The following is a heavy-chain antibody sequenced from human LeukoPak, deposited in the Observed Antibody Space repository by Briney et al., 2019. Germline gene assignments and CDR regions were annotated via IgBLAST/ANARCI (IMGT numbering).Heavy chain of an antibody. CDR1: GSTFSSYS. CDR3: ARVGIAVAGTH. D-gene: IGHD6-19*01. V-gene: IGHV3-48*01. J-gene: IGHJ4*02. CDR2: ISSSSSTI. Sequence: GGSLRLSCAASGSTFSSYSMNWVRQAPGKGLEWVSYISSSSSTIYYADSVKGRFTISRDNAKNSLYLQMNSLRAEDTAVYYCARVGIAVAGTHWGQGTLVTVSS.